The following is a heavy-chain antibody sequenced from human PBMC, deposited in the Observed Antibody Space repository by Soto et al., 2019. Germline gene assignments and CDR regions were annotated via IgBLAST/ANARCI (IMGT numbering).Heavy chain of an antibody. CDR3: NPPDLDY. V-gene: IGHV3-30*03. Sequence: PGGSLRLSCAACGFTFSDHGMHWVRQAPGKGLEWVAVISYDGSNKYYADSVKGRFTISRDNSKNTLYLQMNSLRAEDTAVYYCNPPDLDYWGQGTLVTVSS. CDR1: GFTFSDHG. CDR2: ISYDGSNK. J-gene: IGHJ4*02.